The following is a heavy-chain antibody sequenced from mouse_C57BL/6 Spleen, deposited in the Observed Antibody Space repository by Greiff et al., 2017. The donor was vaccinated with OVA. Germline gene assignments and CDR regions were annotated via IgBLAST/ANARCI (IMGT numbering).Heavy chain of an antibody. CDR3: ARGYCGSSYGYFDV. Sequence: QVQLQQPGAELVKPGASVKLSCKASGYTFTSYWMQWVKQRPGQGLEWIGEIDPSDSYTNYNKKLKGKATLTVDQSSSPAYMQLSSLTSEGSSVCYSARGYCGSSYGYFDVWGTGTTVTVSS. CDR2: IDPSDSYT. CDR1: GYTFTSYW. J-gene: IGHJ1*03. D-gene: IGHD1-1*01. V-gene: IGHV1-50*01.